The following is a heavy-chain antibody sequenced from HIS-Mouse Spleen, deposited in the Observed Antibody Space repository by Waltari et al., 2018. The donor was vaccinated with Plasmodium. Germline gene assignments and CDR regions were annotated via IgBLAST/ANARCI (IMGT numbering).Heavy chain of an antibody. D-gene: IGHD6-13*01. CDR2: IYHSGST. CDR1: GYSISSGYY. CDR3: ARGVGYSSSWYWFDP. J-gene: IGHJ5*02. Sequence: QVQLQESGPGLVKPSETLSLTCTVSGYSISSGYYWGWIRQPPGKGLEWIGSIYHSGSTYYNPALKGRVTISVDTSKNQFSRKLSSVTAADTAVYYCARGVGYSSSWYWFDPWGQGTLVTVSS. V-gene: IGHV4-38-2*02.